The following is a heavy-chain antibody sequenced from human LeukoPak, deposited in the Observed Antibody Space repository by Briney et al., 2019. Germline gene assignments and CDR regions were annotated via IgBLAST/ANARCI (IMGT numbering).Heavy chain of an antibody. D-gene: IGHD4-17*01. V-gene: IGHV4-39*01. CDR2: IYYSGST. CDR3: ARGAYGDEIDY. Sequence: SETLSLTCTVSGGSISSSSYYWGWIRHPPGKGLEWIGSIYYSGSTYYNPSLKSRVTISVDTSKNQFSLKLSSVTAADTAVYYCARGAYGDEIDYWGQGTLVTVSS. J-gene: IGHJ4*02. CDR1: GGSISSSSYY.